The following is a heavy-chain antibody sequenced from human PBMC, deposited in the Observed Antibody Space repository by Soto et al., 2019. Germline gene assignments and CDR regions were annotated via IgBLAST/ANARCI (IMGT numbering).Heavy chain of an antibody. Sequence: EVQLLESGGGLVQPGGSLRLSCAASGFTFSSYAMSWVRQAPGKGLECVSAISGSGGSTYYADSVKGWFTISRDNSKNTLYLQMNRLRAEDTAVYYCAKVGDDLGELSLGFDYWGQGTLVTVSS. CDR1: GFTFSSYA. D-gene: IGHD3-16*02. CDR2: ISGSGGST. V-gene: IGHV3-23*01. J-gene: IGHJ4*02. CDR3: AKVGDDLGELSLGFDY.